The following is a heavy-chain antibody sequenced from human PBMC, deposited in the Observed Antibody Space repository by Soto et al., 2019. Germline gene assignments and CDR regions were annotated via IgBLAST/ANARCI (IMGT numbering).Heavy chain of an antibody. D-gene: IGHD6-25*01. CDR1: GYSFTSYW. CDR2: IYPGDSDT. Sequence: PGESLKVSWKGSGYSFTSYWVGWVRQMPGKGLEWMGSIYPGDSDTRYSPSFQGQVTISADKSISTAYLQWSRLKASDTAMYYCATTKQRLRPGSAFDIWGQGTMVTV. J-gene: IGHJ3*02. V-gene: IGHV5-51*01. CDR3: ATTKQRLRPGSAFDI.